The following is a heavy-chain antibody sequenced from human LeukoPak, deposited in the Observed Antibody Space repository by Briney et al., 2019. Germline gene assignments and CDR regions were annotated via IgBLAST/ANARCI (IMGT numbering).Heavy chain of an antibody. CDR2: IYYSGST. V-gene: IGHV4-39*01. J-gene: IGHJ6*02. CDR1: GGSISSSSYY. D-gene: IGHD3-10*01. Sequence: SETLSLTCTVSGGSISSSSYYWGWIRQPPGKGLEWIGSIYYSGSTYYNPSLKSRVTISVDTSKNQFSLKLSSVTAADTAVYYCARQDYGSGKYYYYCGMGVWGQGTTVTVSS. CDR3: ARQDYGSGKYYYYCGMGV.